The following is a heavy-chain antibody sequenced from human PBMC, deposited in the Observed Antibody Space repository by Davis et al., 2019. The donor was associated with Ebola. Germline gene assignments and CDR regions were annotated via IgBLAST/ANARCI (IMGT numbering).Heavy chain of an antibody. V-gene: IGHV1-69*06. Sequence: AASVKVSCKASGGTFSSYAISWVRQAPGQGLEWMGGIIPILGPGNYGQKFQGRVTITADKSTSTAYMELSSLRYGDTAVYYCAREGGYSSGWPYFDNWGQGTLVTVSS. CDR1: GGTFSSYA. D-gene: IGHD6-19*01. CDR3: AREGGYSSGWPYFDN. J-gene: IGHJ4*02. CDR2: IIPILGPG.